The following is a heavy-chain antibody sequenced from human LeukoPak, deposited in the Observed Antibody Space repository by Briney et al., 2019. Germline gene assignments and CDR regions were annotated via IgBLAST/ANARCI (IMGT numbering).Heavy chain of an antibody. Sequence: SETLSLTCTVSGGSISSYYWSWIRQPPGKGLEWIGYVYYSGSTNYNPSLKSRVTISVDTSKNQFSLKLSSVTAADTAVYYCARETSQKGAHYMDVWGKGTTVTISS. J-gene: IGHJ6*03. V-gene: IGHV4-59*01. CDR1: GGSISSYY. CDR2: VYYSGST. CDR3: ARETSQKGAHYMDV. D-gene: IGHD3-16*01.